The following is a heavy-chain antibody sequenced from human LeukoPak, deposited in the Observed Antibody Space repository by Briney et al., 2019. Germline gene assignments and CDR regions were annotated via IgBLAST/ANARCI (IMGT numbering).Heavy chain of an antibody. D-gene: IGHD1-26*01. CDR1: GLTFGSYS. CDR3: AREGGGSGLWYYDL. Sequence: QPGGSLTLSCAASGLTFGSYSMHWVRQPPGKGPGCVSFIGGDVLTTLYADSVKDRFTISRDNSKITLYIEIGSLRAEDMAVYYCAREGGGSGLWYYDLRGRGTLVTVSS. CDR2: IGGDVLTT. J-gene: IGHJ2*01. V-gene: IGHV3-64*02.